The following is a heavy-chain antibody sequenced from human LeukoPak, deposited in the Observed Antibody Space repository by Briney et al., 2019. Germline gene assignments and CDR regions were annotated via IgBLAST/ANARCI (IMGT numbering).Heavy chain of an antibody. V-gene: IGHV3-30*02. CDR3: AKIAAAAAPFDY. D-gene: IGHD6-13*01. CDR2: IPYDGSNK. J-gene: IGHJ4*02. CDR1: GFTFSSYG. Sequence: GGSLRLSCAASGFTFSSYGMHWVRQAPGKGLEWVAFIPYDGSNKYYADSVKGRFTISRDNSKNTLYLQMNSLRAEDTAVYYCAKIAAAAAPFDYWGQGTLVTVSS.